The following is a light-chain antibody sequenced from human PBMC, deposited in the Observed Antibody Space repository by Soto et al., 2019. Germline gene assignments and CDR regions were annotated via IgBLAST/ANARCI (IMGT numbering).Light chain of an antibody. CDR2: GAS. V-gene: IGKV3-20*01. J-gene: IGKJ4*01. CDR3: QHYGSLVLT. Sequence: EIVLTQSPGTLSLSPGERATLSCRASQSVSSTYLAWYQQKPGQAPRLLINGASSRATGIPDRFSGSGSGTDFTLTISRLEPDDFAVYYCQHYGSLVLTFGGGTKVEIK. CDR1: QSVSSTY.